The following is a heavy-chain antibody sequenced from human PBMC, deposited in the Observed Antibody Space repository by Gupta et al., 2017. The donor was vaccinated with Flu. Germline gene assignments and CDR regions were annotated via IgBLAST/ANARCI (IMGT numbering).Heavy chain of an antibody. CDR1: GFTFRDYY. CDR3: ARSVGCGRDCSSPDY. CDR2: ISQIGRFE. J-gene: IGHJ4*02. V-gene: IGHV3-11*01. Sequence: QVQLVESGGGLVKPGGSLKLSCAASGFTFRDYYMTWIRQMPEKGLEWVSYISQIGRFEYYTDSLRGRYTISRDNARNSLYLQINSLRAEDTAVYYCARSVGCGRDCSSPDYWGQGTLVTVSS. D-gene: IGHD2-21*02.